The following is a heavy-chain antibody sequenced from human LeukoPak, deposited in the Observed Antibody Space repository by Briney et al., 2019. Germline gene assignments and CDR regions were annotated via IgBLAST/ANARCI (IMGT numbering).Heavy chain of an antibody. CDR1: GYTFTSYG. CDR3: ARDSGFMVRGVIIRPSMGMDV. Sequence: ASVKVSCKASGYTFTSYGISWVRQAPGQGLEWMGWISASNGNTNYAQKLQGRVTMTTDTSTSTAYMELRSLRSDDTAVYYCARDSGFMVRGVIIRPSMGMDVWGKGTTVTVSS. V-gene: IGHV1-18*04. CDR2: ISASNGNT. D-gene: IGHD3-10*01. J-gene: IGHJ6*04.